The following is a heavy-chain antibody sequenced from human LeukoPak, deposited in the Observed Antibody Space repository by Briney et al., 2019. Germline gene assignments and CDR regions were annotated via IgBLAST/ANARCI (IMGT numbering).Heavy chain of an antibody. CDR1: GFTFSSYS. CDR2: ISSSGNTT. J-gene: IGHJ4*02. D-gene: IGHD6-19*01. CDR3: ARDGGSAWFLDY. Sequence: GGSLRLSCAASGFTFSSYSMNWVRQAPGKGLEWVSYISSSGNTTYNADSVKGRFSITRDNAKNSLYLQMNSLRAEDTAVYYCARDGGSAWFLDYWGQGTLVTVSS. V-gene: IGHV3-48*04.